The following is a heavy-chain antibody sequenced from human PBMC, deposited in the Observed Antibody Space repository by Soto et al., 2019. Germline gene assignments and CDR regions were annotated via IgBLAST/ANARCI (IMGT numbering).Heavy chain of an antibody. CDR3: ARDPGYCTNGVCPIFDF. J-gene: IGHJ4*02. CDR2: IYHSGST. CDR1: GGSISSYY. V-gene: IGHV4-59*01. D-gene: IGHD2-8*01. Sequence: SETLSLTCSVSGGSISSYYWSWIRQPPGKGLEWIGYIYHSGSTNYNPSLKSRVTISEDTSKNQFSLNLSSVTAADTAVYFCARDPGYCTNGVCPIFDFWGQGVLVTVSS.